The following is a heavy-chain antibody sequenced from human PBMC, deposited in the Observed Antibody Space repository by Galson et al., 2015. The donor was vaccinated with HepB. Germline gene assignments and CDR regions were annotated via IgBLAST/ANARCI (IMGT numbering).Heavy chain of an antibody. Sequence: SLRLSCAASGFTVSSNYMSWVRQAPGKGLEWVSVIYSGGSTYYADSVKGRFTISRDNSKNTLYLQMNSLRAEDTAVYYCARGPKYYYYGMDVWGQGTTVTVSS. CDR1: GFTVSSNY. V-gene: IGHV3-53*01. CDR2: IYSGGST. J-gene: IGHJ6*02. CDR3: ARGPKYYYYGMDV.